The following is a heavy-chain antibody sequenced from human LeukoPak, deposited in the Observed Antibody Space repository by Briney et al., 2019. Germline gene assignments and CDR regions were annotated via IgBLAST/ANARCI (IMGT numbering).Heavy chain of an antibody. J-gene: IGHJ5*02. CDR2: VYYSGTT. Sequence: SETLSLTCTLSGGSIGSYYWNWIRQPPGKGLEWIGYVYYSGTTNYNPSIKSRVTISVDTSKNQFSLKLSSVTATDTAMYYCARQHYLGELSLPWFDPWGQGTLVTVSS. CDR1: GGSIGSYY. V-gene: IGHV4-59*08. CDR3: ARQHYLGELSLPWFDP. D-gene: IGHD3-16*02.